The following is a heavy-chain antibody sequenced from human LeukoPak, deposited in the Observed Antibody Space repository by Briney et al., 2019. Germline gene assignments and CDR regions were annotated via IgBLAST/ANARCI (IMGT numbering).Heavy chain of an antibody. CDR3: GRDLELRNALDY. D-gene: IGHD1-7*01. CDR2: ISSDGSNK. Sequence: GGSLRLSCAASGFTFSSYAIHWVRQAPGKGLEWVAVISSDGSNKYYADSVKGRFTISRDNSKITLYLQMNSLRAEDTAVYYCGRDLELRNALDYWGQGTLVTVSS. V-gene: IGHV3-30*04. CDR1: GFTFSSYA. J-gene: IGHJ4*02.